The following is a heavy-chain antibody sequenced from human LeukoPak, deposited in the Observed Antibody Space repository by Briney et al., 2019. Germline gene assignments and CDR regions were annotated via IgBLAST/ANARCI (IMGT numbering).Heavy chain of an antibody. CDR1: GFTFSSYG. CDR3: AKGGGGSYLRFDY. Sequence: PGGSLRLSCAASGFTFSSYGMHWVRQAPGKGLEWVAVISYDGSNKYYADSVKGRFSISRDNSKSTLYLQMNSLRPEDTAVFYCAKGGGGSYLRFDYWGQGTLVTVSS. CDR2: ISYDGSNK. J-gene: IGHJ4*02. D-gene: IGHD1-26*01. V-gene: IGHV3-30*18.